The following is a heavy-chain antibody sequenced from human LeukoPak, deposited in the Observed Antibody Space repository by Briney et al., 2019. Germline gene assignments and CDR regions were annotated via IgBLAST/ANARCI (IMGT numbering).Heavy chain of an antibody. Sequence: GRSLRLSCAASGFTFSSYAVHWVRQAPGKGLEWVAVISYDGSNKYYADSVKGRFTISRDNSKNTLYLQMNSLRAEDTAVYYCAKDIAYYYDSSGPLLDNWGQGTLVTVSS. J-gene: IGHJ4*02. V-gene: IGHV3-30-3*01. CDR1: GFTFSSYA. D-gene: IGHD3-22*01. CDR2: ISYDGSNK. CDR3: AKDIAYYYDSSGPLLDN.